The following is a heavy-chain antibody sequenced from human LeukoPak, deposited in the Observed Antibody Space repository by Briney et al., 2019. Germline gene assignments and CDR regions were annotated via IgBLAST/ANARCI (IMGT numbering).Heavy chain of an antibody. CDR2: ISAYNGNT. CDR3: ARDLFYYRSSGAFAY. Sequence: GASVKVSCKASGYTFTSYGISWVRQAPGQGLEWMGWISAYNGNTNYAQKLQGRVTMTTDTSTSTAYMELRSLRSEDTAVYYCARDLFYYRSSGAFAYWGQGTLVTVSS. J-gene: IGHJ4*02. CDR1: GYTFTSYG. D-gene: IGHD3-22*01. V-gene: IGHV1-18*01.